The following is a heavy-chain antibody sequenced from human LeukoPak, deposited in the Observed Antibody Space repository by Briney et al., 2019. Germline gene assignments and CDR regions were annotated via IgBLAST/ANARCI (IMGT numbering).Heavy chain of an antibody. CDR3: ALGYCSGGSCFTFDY. J-gene: IGHJ4*02. V-gene: IGHV3-48*04. CDR1: GFTFSSYS. D-gene: IGHD2-15*01. Sequence: GGSLRLSCAASGFTFSSYSMNWVRQAPGKGLEWVSYISSSSSTIYYADSVKGRFTISRDNAKNSLYLQMNSLRAEDTAMYYCALGYCSGGSCFTFDYWGQGTLVTVSS. CDR2: ISSSSSTI.